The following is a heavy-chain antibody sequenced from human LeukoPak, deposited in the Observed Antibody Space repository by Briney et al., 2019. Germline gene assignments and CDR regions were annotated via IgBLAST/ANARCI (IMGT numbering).Heavy chain of an antibody. Sequence: PGGSLTLSCAASGFTFRYYGMHWVRQAPGKGLEWVAVMSYDGNNKYYGDSVKGLFTISRDNSKNTLYLQMNSLRAEDTAVYYCAKAHNGGLRFPDYWGQGTLVTVSS. CDR2: MSYDGNNK. CDR3: AKAHNGGLRFPDY. J-gene: IGHJ4*02. D-gene: IGHD5-12*01. CDR1: GFTFRYYG. V-gene: IGHV3-30*18.